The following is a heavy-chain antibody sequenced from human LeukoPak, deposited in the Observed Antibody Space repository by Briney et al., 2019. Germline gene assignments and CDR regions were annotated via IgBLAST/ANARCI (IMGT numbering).Heavy chain of an antibody. CDR2: TYYRSKRYN. CDR1: GDSVSSNSAA. J-gene: IGHJ6*02. Sequence: SQTLSLTCVISGDSVSSNSAAWNWIRQSPSRGLEWLGRTYYRSKRYNYYAVSVKSRITINPDTSKNQFSLQLNSVTPEDTAVYYCARAHYDILTGYYWKYYGMDVWGQGTTVTVSS. CDR3: ARAHYDILTGYYWKYYGMDV. V-gene: IGHV6-1*01. D-gene: IGHD3-9*01.